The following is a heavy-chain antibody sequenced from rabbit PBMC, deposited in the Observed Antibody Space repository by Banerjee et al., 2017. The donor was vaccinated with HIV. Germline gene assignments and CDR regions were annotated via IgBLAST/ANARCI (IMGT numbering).Heavy chain of an antibody. CDR3: ARGTGGAGDGLNL. D-gene: IGHD4-2*01. CDR1: GFSFSSTYY. Sequence: QSLEESGGDLVKPGASLTLTCTASGFSFSSTYYMCWVRQAPGKGLEWIACIHSVSGSTYYASWAKGRFTISKTSSPTVTLQMTSLTAADTATYFCARGTGGAGDGLNLWGQGTLVTVS. CDR2: IHSVSGST. V-gene: IGHV1S40*01. J-gene: IGHJ4*01.